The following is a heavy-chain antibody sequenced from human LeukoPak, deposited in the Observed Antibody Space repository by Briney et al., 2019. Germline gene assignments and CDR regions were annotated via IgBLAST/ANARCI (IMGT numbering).Heavy chain of an antibody. Sequence: GGSLRLSCAASGFTVSSSYMSWVRQAPGKGLEWISFIYTTGRTYYADSVKGRFTVSRDDSKNTVFLQMNSPRAEDTAVYYCARDPPMTTDYALDVWGQGTTVTVSS. V-gene: IGHV3-66*01. CDR3: ARDPPMTTDYALDV. D-gene: IGHD4-11*01. CDR2: IYTTGRT. CDR1: GFTVSSSY. J-gene: IGHJ6*02.